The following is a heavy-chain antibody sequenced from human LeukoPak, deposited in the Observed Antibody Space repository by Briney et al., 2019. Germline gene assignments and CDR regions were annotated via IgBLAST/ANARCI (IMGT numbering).Heavy chain of an antibody. CDR1: GYTFTSYY. D-gene: IGHD3-22*01. V-gene: IGHV1-46*01. CDR3: ARDYARHYDSSGSPGAFDI. Sequence: ASVKVSCRASGYTFTSYYMHWVRQAPGQGLEWMGIINPSGGSTSYAQKFQGRVTMTRDMSTSTVYMELSSLRSEDTAVYYWARDYARHYDSSGSPGAFDIWGQGTMVTVSS. CDR2: INPSGGST. J-gene: IGHJ3*02.